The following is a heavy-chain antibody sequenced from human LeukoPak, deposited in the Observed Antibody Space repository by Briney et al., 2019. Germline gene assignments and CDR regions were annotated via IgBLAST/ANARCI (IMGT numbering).Heavy chain of an antibody. D-gene: IGHD3-10*01. CDR1: GYSFTSYW. J-gene: IGHJ3*02. V-gene: IGHV5-51*01. CDR2: IYPGDSDT. CDR3: ARPYTFGITMVRGFIPSLGVAFDI. Sequence: GESLKISCKGSGYSFTSYWIGWVRQMPGKGLEWMGIIYPGDSDTRYSPSFQGQVTISVDKSISTAYLQWSSLKASDTAMYYCARPYTFGITMVRGFIPSLGVAFDIWGQGTMVTVSS.